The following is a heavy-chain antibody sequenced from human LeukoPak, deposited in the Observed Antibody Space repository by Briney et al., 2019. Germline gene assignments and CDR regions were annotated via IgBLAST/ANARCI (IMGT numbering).Heavy chain of an antibody. D-gene: IGHD2-2*01. CDR2: ISAYNGNT. J-gene: IGHJ6*02. CDR3: ARDPKLVVVPAAITRDYYYYGMDV. CDR1: GYTFTSYG. V-gene: IGHV1-18*01. Sequence: ASVKVSCKASGYTFTSYGISWVRQAPGQGLEWMGWISAYNGNTNYARKLQGRVTMTTDTSTSTAYMELRSLRSDDTAVYYCARDPKLVVVPAAITRDYYYYGMDVWGQGTTVTVSS.